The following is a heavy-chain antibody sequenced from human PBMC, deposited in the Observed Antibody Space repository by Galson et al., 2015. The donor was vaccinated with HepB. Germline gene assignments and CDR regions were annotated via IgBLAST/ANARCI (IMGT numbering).Heavy chain of an antibody. CDR3: SREMTGSYSD. CDR1: GFTFNAHW. J-gene: IGHJ4*02. Sequence: SLRLSCAASGFTFNAHWMNWVRQAPGKGLEWVANIRGDGIVSYYAESVRGRFTISRGNAKNSLYLQMNGLRVDETAVYYCSREMTGSYSDWGQGTLVTVSS. D-gene: IGHD3-10*01. CDR2: IRGDGIVS. V-gene: IGHV3-7*01.